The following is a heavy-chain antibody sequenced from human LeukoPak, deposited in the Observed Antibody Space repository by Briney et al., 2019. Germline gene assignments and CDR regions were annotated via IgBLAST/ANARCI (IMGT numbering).Heavy chain of an antibody. J-gene: IGHJ4*02. V-gene: IGHV4-34*01. Sequence: SETLSLTCAVYGGSFSGYYWSWVRQPPGKGLEWIGEINHSGSTNYNPSLKSRVTISVDTSKNQFSLKLSSVTAADTAVYYCARGRRQLVRSWGYWGQGTLVTVSS. CDR1: GGSFSGYY. CDR2: INHSGST. D-gene: IGHD6-13*01. CDR3: ARGRRQLVRSWGY.